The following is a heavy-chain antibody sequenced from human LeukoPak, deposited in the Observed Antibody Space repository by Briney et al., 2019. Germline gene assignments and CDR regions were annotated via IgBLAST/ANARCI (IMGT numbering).Heavy chain of an antibody. CDR3: AREGIDYGDYGPYFDY. CDR2: IKQDGSEK. CDR1: GFTFSSYW. J-gene: IGHJ4*02. V-gene: IGHV3-7*01. D-gene: IGHD4-17*01. Sequence: GGSLRLSCAASGFTFSSYWMSWVRQAPGKGLEWVTNIKQDGSEKYYVDSVKGRFTISRDNAKNSLYLQMNSLRAEDTAVYYCAREGIDYGDYGPYFDYWGQGTLVTVSS.